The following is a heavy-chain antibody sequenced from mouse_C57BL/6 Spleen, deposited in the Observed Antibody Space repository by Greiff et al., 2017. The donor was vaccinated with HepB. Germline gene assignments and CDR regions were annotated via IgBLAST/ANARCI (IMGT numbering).Heavy chain of an antibody. CDR2: SRNKANDYTT. CDR1: GFTFSDFY. V-gene: IGHV7-1*01. D-gene: IGHD2-3*01. CDR3: ARDAGDGYYYFDY. J-gene: IGHJ2*01. Sequence: EVKLMESGGGLVQSGRSLRLSCATSGFTFSDFYMEWVRQAPGKGLEWIAASRNKANDYTTEYSASVKGRFIVSRDTSQSILYLQMNALRAEDTAIYYCARDAGDGYYYFDYWGQGTTLTVSS.